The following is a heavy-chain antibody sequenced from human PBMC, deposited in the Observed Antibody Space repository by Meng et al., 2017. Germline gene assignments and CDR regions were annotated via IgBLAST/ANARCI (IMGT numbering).Heavy chain of an antibody. V-gene: IGHV3-9*01. CDR1: GFTFDDYA. CDR3: ASGHSSGYYHDY. D-gene: IGHD3-22*01. CDR2: ISWNSGSI. J-gene: IGHJ4*02. Sequence: SLKISCAASGFTFDDYAMHWVRQAPGKGLEWVSGISWNSGSIGYADSVKGRFTISRDNAKNSLYLQMNSLRAEDTAVYYCASGHSSGYYHDYWGQGTLVTVSS.